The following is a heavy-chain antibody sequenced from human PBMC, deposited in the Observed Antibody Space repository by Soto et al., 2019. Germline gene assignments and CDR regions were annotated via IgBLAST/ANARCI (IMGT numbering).Heavy chain of an antibody. J-gene: IGHJ6*02. CDR2: ISAYNGNT. D-gene: IGHD6-19*01. CDR1: GYTFTSYG. CDR3: ARGLEYSSGWSNSYYYYGMDV. Sequence: GASVKVSCKASGYTFTSYGISWVRQAPGQGLEWMGWISAYNGNTNYAQKLQGRVTMTTDTSTSTAYMELRSLRSDDTAVYYCARGLEYSSGWSNSYYYYGMDVWGQGTTVTVSS. V-gene: IGHV1-18*01.